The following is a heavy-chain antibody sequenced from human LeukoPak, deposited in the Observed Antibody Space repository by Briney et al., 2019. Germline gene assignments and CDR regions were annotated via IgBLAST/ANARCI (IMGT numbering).Heavy chain of an antibody. CDR2: IYYSGST. V-gene: IGHV4-59*01. Sequence: SETLSLTCTVSGGSISSYYWSWIRQPPGKGLEWIGYIYYSGSTNYNPSLKSRVTISVDTSKNQFSLKLSSVTAADTAVYYCVRLGVNYDANYYYGMDVWGQGTTVTVSS. D-gene: IGHD4/OR15-4a*01. CDR1: GGSISSYY. CDR3: VRLGVNYDANYYYGMDV. J-gene: IGHJ6*02.